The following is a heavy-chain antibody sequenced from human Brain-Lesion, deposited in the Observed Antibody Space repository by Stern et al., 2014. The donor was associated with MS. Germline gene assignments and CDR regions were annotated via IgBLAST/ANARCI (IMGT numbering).Heavy chain of an antibody. V-gene: IGHV4-30-4*01. J-gene: IGHJ4*02. CDR1: GDSISSGDNY. D-gene: IGHD3-22*01. CDR3: ARGESSRYYYYFDY. Sequence: VQLVESGPGLVKPSQTLSLTCNVSGDSISSGDNYWSWIRQSPGKGLEWIGYIYYIGSTFYNPSLKSRVTTSVDTSQNQFSLRLSSVTAADTAVYYCARGESSRYYYYFDYWGQGTLVTVSS. CDR2: IYYIGST.